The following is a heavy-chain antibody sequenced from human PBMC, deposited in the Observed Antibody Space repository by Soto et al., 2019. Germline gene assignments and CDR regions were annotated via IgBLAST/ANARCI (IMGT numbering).Heavy chain of an antibody. J-gene: IGHJ1*01. Sequence: QVQLQESGPGLVKPSQTLSLTCTVSGGSISSGDYYWSWIRQPPGKGLEWIGYIYYSGSTYYNPSLKSRVTISVDTSKTQFSLKLSSVTAADTAVYYCARGDSYGYRRGGYFQHWGQGTLVTVSS. CDR3: ARGDSYGYRRGGYFQH. D-gene: IGHD5-18*01. CDR2: IYYSGST. V-gene: IGHV4-30-4*01. CDR1: GGSISSGDYY.